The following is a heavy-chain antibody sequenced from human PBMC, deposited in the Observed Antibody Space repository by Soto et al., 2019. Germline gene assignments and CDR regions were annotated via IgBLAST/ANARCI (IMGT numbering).Heavy chain of an antibody. CDR2: IWYDGSKK. Sequence: QVQVVESGGGVVQPGRSLRLSCAASGFTLSSNGMHWVRQAPGKGLEWVAGIWYDGSKKYYADSVMGRFTISRDNSKNTLYLQMNSLRAEDTAVYYCAKERSTHVLYFDHWGQGTLVSVSS. D-gene: IGHD3-16*01. V-gene: IGHV3-33*06. J-gene: IGHJ4*02. CDR3: AKERSTHVLYFDH. CDR1: GFTLSSNG.